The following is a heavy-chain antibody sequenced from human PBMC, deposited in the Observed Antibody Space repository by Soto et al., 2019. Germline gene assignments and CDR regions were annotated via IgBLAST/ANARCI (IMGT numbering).Heavy chain of an antibody. Sequence: EVQLLESGGGLVQPGGSLRLSCATSGFTFSNYAMNWVRQAPGRGLEWVSGITSSGGNTYYADSVKGRFTISRDNSKNTLYLQMNSLRAEDTAIYYCAKDLPLNTFGDFADWGQGTLLTVSS. CDR3: AKDLPLNTFGDFAD. V-gene: IGHV3-23*01. J-gene: IGHJ4*02. D-gene: IGHD3-10*01. CDR1: GFTFSNYA. CDR2: ITSSGGNT.